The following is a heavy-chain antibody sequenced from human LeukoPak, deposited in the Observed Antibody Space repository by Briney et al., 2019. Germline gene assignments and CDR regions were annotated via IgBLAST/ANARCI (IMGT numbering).Heavy chain of an antibody. D-gene: IGHD2-15*01. J-gene: IGHJ4*02. CDR1: GFTFSTYG. V-gene: IGHV3-30*18. CDR2: ISNDGSNK. Sequence: PERSLSLSCAASGFTFSTYGMHWVRQAPGKGPEWVGVISNDGSNKYHAESVKGRFTISRDNSKNTLYLQMNSLRAEDTAVYYCAKDEGHCSGGSCYRQDYWGQGTLVTVSS. CDR3: AKDEGHCSGGSCYRQDY.